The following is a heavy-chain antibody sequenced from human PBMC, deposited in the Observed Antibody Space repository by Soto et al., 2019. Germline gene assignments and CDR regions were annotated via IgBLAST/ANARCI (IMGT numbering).Heavy chain of an antibody. J-gene: IGHJ6*03. V-gene: IGHV3-64*01. CDR3: ARRARPDFYYMDV. Sequence: EVQLVESGGGLAQPGGSLRLSCAASGFTLSGYAMDWVRQAPGKGLEYVSGISTNGVGTYYANSVQGRFTISRDNSKNTVYLQMGSLRPEDMAVYYCARRARPDFYYMDVWGKGTTFTVSS. CDR1: GFTLSGYA. CDR2: ISTNGVGT. D-gene: IGHD6-6*01.